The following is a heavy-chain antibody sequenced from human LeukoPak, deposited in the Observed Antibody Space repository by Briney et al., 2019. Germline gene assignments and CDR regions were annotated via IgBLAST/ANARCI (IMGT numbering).Heavy chain of an antibody. J-gene: IGHJ4*02. CDR1: GFIFSSYG. D-gene: IGHD3-16*01. V-gene: IGHV3-23*01. CDR3: AKSQSLLSLGGPFDS. CDR2: ISGRGGAT. Sequence: PGGSLRLSCAASGFIFSSYGMSWVRQAPGKGLEWVSGISGRGGATYSADSVKGRLTISRDNSNDTLYLHMNSLRAEDTAIYYCAKSQSLLSLGGPFDSWGQGTLVTVSS.